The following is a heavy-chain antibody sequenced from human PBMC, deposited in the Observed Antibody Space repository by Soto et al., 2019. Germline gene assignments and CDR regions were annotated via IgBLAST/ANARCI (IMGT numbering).Heavy chain of an antibody. CDR1: GASISRFY. Sequence: SETLSLTCSASGASISRFYWNWIRQSPGKGLEWIGHIYNGETTKYNPSLKSRVTISVGTSKNQFSLKLSSVTAADTAVYYCACPYSTAAAANDYWGQGTLVTVSS. CDR2: IYNGETT. J-gene: IGHJ4*01. V-gene: IGHV4-4*09. D-gene: IGHD6-13*01. CDR3: ACPYSTAAAANDY.